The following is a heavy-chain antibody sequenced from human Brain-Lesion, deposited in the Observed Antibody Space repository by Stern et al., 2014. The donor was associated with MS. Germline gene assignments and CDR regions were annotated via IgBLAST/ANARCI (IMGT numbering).Heavy chain of an antibody. V-gene: IGHV3-33*06. J-gene: IGHJ6*02. CDR1: GFTFSSYG. CDR2: IWFEGTKK. Sequence: QVQLVQSGGGVVQPGRSLRLSCAVSGFTFSSYGMDWVRQAPGKGLEWVAGIWFEGTKKNYIESVKGRFTISRDNSKNTLSLQMTSLRAEDTAVYYCAKDKKDSSGWNLYFYGMDVWGQGTTVIVSS. CDR3: AKDKKDSSGWNLYFYGMDV. D-gene: IGHD6-19*01.